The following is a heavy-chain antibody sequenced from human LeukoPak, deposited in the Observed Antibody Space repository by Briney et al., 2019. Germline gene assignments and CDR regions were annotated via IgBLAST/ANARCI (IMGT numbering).Heavy chain of an antibody. D-gene: IGHD3-10*01. CDR1: GVSISRYY. CDR3: ARDSGTTGEVKFDH. V-gene: IGHV4-4*07. J-gene: IGHJ5*02. Sequence: SETLSLTCTVSGVSISRYYWSWLRQPAGKGLEWLGRIYSSGSTTYNPSLKSRVTMSIDTSKNQFSLKLSFVTAADTAVYYCARDSGTTGEVKFDHWGQGTLVTVS. CDR2: IYSSGST.